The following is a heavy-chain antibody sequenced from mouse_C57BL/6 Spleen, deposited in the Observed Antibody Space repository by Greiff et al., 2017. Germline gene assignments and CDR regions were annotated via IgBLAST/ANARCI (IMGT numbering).Heavy chain of an antibody. J-gene: IGHJ3*01. CDR1: GYTFTSYW. D-gene: IGHD1-1*01. Sequence: VQLQQPGAELVKPGASVKMSCKASGYTFTSYWITWVKQRPGQGLEWIGDIYPGSGSTNYNEKFKSKATLTVDTSSSTAYMQLSSLTSEDSAVYYCARWGTVVATPFAYWGQGTLVTVSA. CDR2: IYPGSGST. V-gene: IGHV1-55*01. CDR3: ARWGTVVATPFAY.